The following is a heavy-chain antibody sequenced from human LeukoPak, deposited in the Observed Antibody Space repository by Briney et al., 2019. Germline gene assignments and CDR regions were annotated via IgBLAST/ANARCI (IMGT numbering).Heavy chain of an antibody. D-gene: IGHD6-13*01. CDR2: ISSSSYI. V-gene: IGHV3-21*01. J-gene: IGHJ6*02. CDR3: ARLAAAGQYYYYGMDV. Sequence: PGGSLRLSCAASGFTFSSYSMNWVRQAPGKGLEWVSSISSSSYIYYADSVKGRFTISRDNAKNSLYLQMNSLRAEDTAVYYCARLAAAGQYYYYGMDVWGQGTTVTVSS. CDR1: GFTFSSYS.